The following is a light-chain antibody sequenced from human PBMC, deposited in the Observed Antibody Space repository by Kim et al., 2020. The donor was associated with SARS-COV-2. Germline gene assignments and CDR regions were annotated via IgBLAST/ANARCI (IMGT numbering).Light chain of an antibody. V-gene: IGLV3-19*01. CDR3: NSRDSSGHPEYV. CDR2: DKN. CDR1: GLRSYC. Sequence: GHRVSITYRGGGLRSYCSIWYQQKPGPSPVLVIYDKNNRPSGIAGRCAGCSSGNTASLTITGAQAEDEADDFCNSRDSSGHPEYVFGTGTKVTVL. J-gene: IGLJ1*01.